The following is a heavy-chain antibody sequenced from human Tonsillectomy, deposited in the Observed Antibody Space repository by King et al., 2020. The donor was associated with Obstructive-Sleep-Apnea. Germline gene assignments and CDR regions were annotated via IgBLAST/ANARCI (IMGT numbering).Heavy chain of an antibody. J-gene: IGHJ6*02. CDR3: ARDPPSYYDSSGYDIYSYGMDV. V-gene: IGHV1-18*04. D-gene: IGHD3-22*01. Sequence: QLVQSGAEVKKPGASVKVSCKASGYTFTSYGSSWVRQAPGQGLEWMGWISAYNANTNYAQKLQGRVTMTTDTSTSTAYMELRSLRSDDTAVYYCARDPPSYYDSSGYDIYSYGMDVWGQGTTVTVSS. CDR1: GYTFTSYG. CDR2: ISAYNANT.